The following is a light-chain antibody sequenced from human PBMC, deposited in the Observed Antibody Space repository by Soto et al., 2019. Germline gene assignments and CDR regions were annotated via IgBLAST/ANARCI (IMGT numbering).Light chain of an antibody. CDR3: QQYGDSSWT. CDR2: GSS. CDR1: QSVSSSY. J-gene: IGKJ1*01. V-gene: IGKV3-20*01. Sequence: EIVLTQSPGTLSSSPGERATLSCRASQSVSSSYLAWYQHRPGQAPRLLIYGSSRRATGIPDRFGGSGSGTDFTLTISRLEPEEFAVYYCQQYGDSSWTFGQGTQVEIK.